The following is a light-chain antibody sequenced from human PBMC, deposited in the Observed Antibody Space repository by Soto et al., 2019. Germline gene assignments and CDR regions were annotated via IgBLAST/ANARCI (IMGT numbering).Light chain of an antibody. CDR1: QSGLYSSNTNNY. CDR3: QQYYSTPLT. CDR2: WAS. Sequence: DIVMTQSPDSLAVSLGERATINCKSSQSGLYSSNTNNYLALYQQKPGQHPKLLIYWASTRESGVPDRFSGSGSGTEFNLTSSSMQDEDVAVYYCQQYYSTPLTFGGGTKVEIK. J-gene: IGKJ4*01. V-gene: IGKV4-1*01.